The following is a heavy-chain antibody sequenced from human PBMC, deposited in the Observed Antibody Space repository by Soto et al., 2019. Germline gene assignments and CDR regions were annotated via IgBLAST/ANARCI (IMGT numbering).Heavy chain of an antibody. CDR2: IIPIIGTA. V-gene: IGHV1-69*01. D-gene: IGHD5-12*01. CDR1: GGTFNNYA. Sequence: QVQLVQSGAEVKKPGSSVKVSCKASGGTFNNYALSWVRQAPGQGLEWMGGIIPIIGTADYAHKFQGRLAISADESTGTTFMELSSLRSEDTALYYCARGGVDVVATSDFDYWGQGTLVTVSS. CDR3: ARGGVDVVATSDFDY. J-gene: IGHJ4*02.